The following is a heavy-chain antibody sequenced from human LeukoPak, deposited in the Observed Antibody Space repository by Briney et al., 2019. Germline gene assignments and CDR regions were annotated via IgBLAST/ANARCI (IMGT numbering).Heavy chain of an antibody. CDR3: ARHGGGYCRTTSCYLFDP. D-gene: IGHD2-2*01. V-gene: IGHV5-51*01. CDR2: IYPGDSDT. CDR1: GYIFTTYW. Sequence: GASLKISFQSSGYIFTTYWIGWVRQLPGKGLEWMGIIYPGDSDTKYSPSFQGQVTISADKSISTAYLQWSSLKASDTAMYYCARHGGGYCRTTSCYLFDPWGQGTLVTVSS. J-gene: IGHJ5*02.